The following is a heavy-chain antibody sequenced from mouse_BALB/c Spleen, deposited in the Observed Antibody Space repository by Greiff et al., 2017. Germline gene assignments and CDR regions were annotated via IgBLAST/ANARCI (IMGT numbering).Heavy chain of an antibody. CDR1: GYAFSSYW. V-gene: IGHV1-80*01. Sequence: VQLQQSGAELVRPGSSVKISCKASGYAFSSYWMNWVKQRPGQGLEWIGQIYPGDGDTNYNGKFKGKATLTADKSSSTAYMQLSSLTSEDSAVYFCARETMIKAMDYWGQGTSVTVSS. J-gene: IGHJ4*01. CDR3: ARETMIKAMDY. D-gene: IGHD2-4*01. CDR2: IYPGDGDT.